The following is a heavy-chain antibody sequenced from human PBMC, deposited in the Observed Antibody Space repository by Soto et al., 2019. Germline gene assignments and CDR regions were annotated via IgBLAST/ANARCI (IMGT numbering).Heavy chain of an antibody. J-gene: IGHJ6*02. V-gene: IGHV3-30*18. Sequence: QVQLVESGGGVVQPGRSLRLSCAASGFTFSSYGMHWVRQAPGKGLEWVAVISYDGSNKYYADSVKGRFTISKDNSKNTLYLQMNSRRAEDTAVYYCAKDPEFRAYYYYGMDVWGQGTTVTVSS. D-gene: IGHD3-10*01. CDR1: GFTFSSYG. CDR3: AKDPEFRAYYYYGMDV. CDR2: ISYDGSNK.